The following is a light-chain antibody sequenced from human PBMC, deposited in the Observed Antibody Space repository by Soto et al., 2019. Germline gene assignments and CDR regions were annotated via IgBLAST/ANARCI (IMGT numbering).Light chain of an antibody. CDR1: QSVSSY. J-gene: IGKJ4*01. Sequence: EIVLTQSPATLSLSPGERGTLSCRASQSVSSYLAWYQQKPGQAPRLLIYDASNRAPGIPARFSGSGSGTDFTLTISRLEPEDFAVYYCQQYGSSPLTFGGGTKVDIK. V-gene: IGKV3-20*01. CDR3: QQYGSSPLT. CDR2: DAS.